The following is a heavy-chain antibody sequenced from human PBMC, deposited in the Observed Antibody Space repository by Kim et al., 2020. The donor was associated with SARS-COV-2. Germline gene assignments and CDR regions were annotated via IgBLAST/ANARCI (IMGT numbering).Heavy chain of an antibody. J-gene: IGHJ3*02. Sequence: GGSLRLSCTASGFTFGDYAMSWVRQAPGKGLEWVGFIRSKAYGGTTEYAASVKGRFTISRDDSKSIAYLQMNSLKTEDTAVYYCTRDDERLRLGELDAFDIWGQGTMVTVSS. CDR1: GFTFGDYA. V-gene: IGHV3-49*04. CDR2: IRSKAYGGTT. CDR3: TRDDERLRLGELDAFDI. D-gene: IGHD3-16*01.